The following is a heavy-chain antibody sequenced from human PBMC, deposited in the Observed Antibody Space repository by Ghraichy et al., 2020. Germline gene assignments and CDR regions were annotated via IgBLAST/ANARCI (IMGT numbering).Heavy chain of an antibody. CDR1: NDSISNSY. D-gene: IGHD6-19*01. V-gene: IGHV4-59*01. CDR2: LYHSGST. CDR3: ASGEVGGWFPAYYYHGLGV. J-gene: IGHJ6*02. Sequence: SETLSLTCNVPNDSISNSYWSWIRQPPGKGLEWIGYLYHSGSTEYSPSLKGRVTISLDTSNNQLSLKLSSVTAADTAVYYCASGEVGGWFPAYYYHGLGVWGQGTTVIVSS.